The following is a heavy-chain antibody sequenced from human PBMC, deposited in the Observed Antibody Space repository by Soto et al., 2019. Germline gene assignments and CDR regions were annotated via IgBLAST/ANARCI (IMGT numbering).Heavy chain of an antibody. V-gene: IGHV5-10-1*01. CDR2: IDPSDSYT. CDR3: GRKGAGLAVAAGFVDY. J-gene: IGHJ4*02. Sequence: GESLKISCKGSGYSFTSYWISWVRQMPGKGLEWMGRIDPSDSYTNYSPSFQGHVTISADKSISTAYLQWSSLKASDTAMYYCGRKGAGLAVAAGFVDYWVQETLVTVSS. CDR1: GYSFTSYW. D-gene: IGHD6-19*01.